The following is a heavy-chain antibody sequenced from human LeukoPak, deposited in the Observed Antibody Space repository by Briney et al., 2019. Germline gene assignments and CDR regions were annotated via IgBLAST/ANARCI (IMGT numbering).Heavy chain of an antibody. CDR3: ARVGSHCFDC. J-gene: IGHJ4*02. CDR1: GASISSYY. D-gene: IGHD6-13*01. CDR2: IYYSGNT. Sequence: PSETLSLTCTVSGASISSYYWSWIRQPPGKGLEWIGYIYYSGNTNFNPSLESRVTISVDTSKNQFSLKLSSVTAADTAVYYCARVGSHCFDCWGQGTLVTVSS. V-gene: IGHV4-59*01.